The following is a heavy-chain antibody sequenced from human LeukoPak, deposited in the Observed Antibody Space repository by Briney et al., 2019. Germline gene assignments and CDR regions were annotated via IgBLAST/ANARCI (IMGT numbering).Heavy chain of an antibody. CDR3: ARGGVYGLLFDY. CDR2: INHSGST. CDR1: GYSISSGYY. Sequence: PSETLSLTCTVSGYSISSGYYWGWIRQPPGKGLEWIGEINHSGSTNYNPSLKSRVTISVDTSKNQFSLKLSSVTAADTAVYYCARGGVYGLLFDYWGQGTLVTVSS. D-gene: IGHD4-17*01. V-gene: IGHV4-38-2*02. J-gene: IGHJ4*02.